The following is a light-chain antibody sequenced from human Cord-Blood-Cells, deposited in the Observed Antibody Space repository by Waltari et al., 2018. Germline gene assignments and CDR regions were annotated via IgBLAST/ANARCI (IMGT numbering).Light chain of an antibody. J-gene: IGKJ5*01. V-gene: IGKV1-9*01. CDR1: QGISSY. CDR3: QQLNSYPRT. CDR2: AAS. Sequence: IQLTQSPSSLSASVGARVTITCRASQGISSYLAWYQQKPGEAPKLLIYAASTLQSGVPSRFSGSGSGTDFTLTISSLQPEDFATYYCQQLNSYPRTFGQGTRLEIK.